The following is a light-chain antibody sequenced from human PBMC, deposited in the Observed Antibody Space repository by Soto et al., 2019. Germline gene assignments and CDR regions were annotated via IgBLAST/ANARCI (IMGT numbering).Light chain of an antibody. CDR2: GAS. CDR3: QQYNNGPPMGT. J-gene: IGKJ4*01. CDR1: QTVSSK. V-gene: IGKV3-15*01. Sequence: EIVLTQSPATLSSSPGERATLSCRASQTVSSKLAWYQHKPGQAPRLLIYGASTRATGIPARFSGSESGTEFTLTISSLQSEDFAVYYCQQYNNGPPMGTFGGGTKVDIK.